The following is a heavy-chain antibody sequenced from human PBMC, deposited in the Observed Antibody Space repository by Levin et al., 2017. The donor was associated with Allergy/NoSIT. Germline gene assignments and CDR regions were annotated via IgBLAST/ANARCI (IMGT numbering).Heavy chain of an antibody. V-gene: IGHV3-15*01. J-gene: IGHJ4*02. CDR2: IKSKSYGETA. CDR1: GLTFPNAW. CDR3: TTDLSWYCIGGTCGNY. Sequence: LSLTCAVSGLTFPNAWLTWVRQAPGKGLEWVGRIKSKSYGETAEYGATLKGRFTISRDDSDNTVYLQMSSLKTDDTAVYYCTTDLSWYCIGGTCGNYWGQGTLVTVSS. D-gene: IGHD2-15*01.